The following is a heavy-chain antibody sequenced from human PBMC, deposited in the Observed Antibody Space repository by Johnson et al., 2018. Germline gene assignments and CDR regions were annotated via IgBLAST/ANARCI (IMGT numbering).Heavy chain of an antibody. CDR3: EKVNSDAFDI. CDR2: IIPILGIP. V-gene: IGHV1-69*09. D-gene: IGHD2/OR15-2a*01. Sequence: QVQLGQCGAEVKKHRSSVEVSCKASGGPFSSYTISWVRQAPGQGLEWMGRIIPILGIPNSAQKFQGRVTITADKSTSTAYMELSSLRSEDTAVYYCEKVNSDAFDIWGQGTMVTVSS. CDR1: GGPFSSYT. J-gene: IGHJ3*02.